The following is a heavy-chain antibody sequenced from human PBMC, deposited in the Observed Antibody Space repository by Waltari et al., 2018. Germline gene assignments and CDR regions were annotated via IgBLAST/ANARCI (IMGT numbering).Heavy chain of an antibody. CDR1: GVTLGNSW. Sequence: EVQLVESGGGFVRPGGSLRLSGAVAGVTLGNSWMIWVRQAPGKGLEWVGRMKSRADCGATDYAAPAKGRFSISRDDSQNTLYLDMNSLQIEDTAVYYWVIDITLIEPLGYWGQGALVTVSS. J-gene: IGHJ4*02. CDR2: MKSRADCGAT. D-gene: IGHD3-16*02. CDR3: VIDITLIEPLGY. V-gene: IGHV3-15*07.